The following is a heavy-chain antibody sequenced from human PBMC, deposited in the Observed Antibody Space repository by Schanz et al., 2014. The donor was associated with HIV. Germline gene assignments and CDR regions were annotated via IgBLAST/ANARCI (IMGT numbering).Heavy chain of an antibody. V-gene: IGHV1-69*01. CDR3: ARWRSGAPSN. Sequence: QVQLVESGAEVKKPGSSVKVSCKASGGTFNIYTISWVRQAPGQGLEWVGGIIPIYGAAHYAQKLQGRVSINADDATNTAYLELSSLRSEDTAVYFCARWRSGAPSNWGQGTLVTVSP. D-gene: IGHD3-10*01. CDR2: IIPIYGAA. CDR1: GGTFNIYT. J-gene: IGHJ4*02.